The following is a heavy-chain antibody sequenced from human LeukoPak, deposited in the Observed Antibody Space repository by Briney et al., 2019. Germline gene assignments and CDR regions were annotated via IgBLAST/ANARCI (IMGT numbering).Heavy chain of an antibody. Sequence: GGSLRLSCAASGFTFSSYAMSWVRQAPGKGLEWVSGISASGGTTYYADSVKGRFTISRDRSKNTLYLQMNSLRAEDTAVYYCAKGGGDSSGYYYSVFDYWGQGSLVTVSS. CDR1: GFTFSSYA. CDR2: ISASGGTT. D-gene: IGHD3-22*01. CDR3: AKGGGDSSGYYYSVFDY. V-gene: IGHV3-23*01. J-gene: IGHJ4*02.